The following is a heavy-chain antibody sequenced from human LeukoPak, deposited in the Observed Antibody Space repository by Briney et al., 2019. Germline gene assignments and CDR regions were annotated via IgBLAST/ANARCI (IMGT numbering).Heavy chain of an antibody. CDR3: ARLPGDYDFWSGLRYYYYMDV. J-gene: IGHJ6*03. D-gene: IGHD3-3*01. CDR1: GYTFDTYW. CDR2: ISPGSDT. Sequence: GESLKISCKGSGYTFDTYWIGWVRQMPGKGLEWMGIISPGSDTKYRPSFQGQVTFSVDKSTTTAYLHWSSLKASDTAMYYCARLPGDYDFWSGLRYYYYMDVWGKGTTVTVSS. V-gene: IGHV5-51*01.